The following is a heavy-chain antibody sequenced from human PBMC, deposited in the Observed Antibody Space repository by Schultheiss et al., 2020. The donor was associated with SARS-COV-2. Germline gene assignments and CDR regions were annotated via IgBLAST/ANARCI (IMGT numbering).Heavy chain of an antibody. CDR2: IYTSGNT. J-gene: IGHJ4*02. V-gene: IGHV4-4*07. CDR1: GGSISNYY. D-gene: IGHD3-3*01. CDR3: AGASFGVVTRVDY. Sequence: GSLRLSCSVSGGSISNYYWNWIRQPAGKGLEWIGRIYTSGNTNYNPSLKSRITMSVDTSKNQFSLKLSSVTAADTALYYCAGASFGVVTRVDYWGQGTLVTVSS.